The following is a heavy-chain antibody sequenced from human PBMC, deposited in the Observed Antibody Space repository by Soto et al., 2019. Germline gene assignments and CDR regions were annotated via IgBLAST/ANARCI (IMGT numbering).Heavy chain of an antibody. CDR1: GYTFANYD. CDR2: ISTKSGNT. V-gene: IGHV1-18*04. D-gene: IGHD3-3*01. J-gene: IGHJ5*02. CDR3: ARSYFDSWTEYSNPVKS. Sequence: QVQLVQSAAEVKKPGASVKVSCKASGYTFANYDISWVRQAPGQGLEWKGWISTKSGNTEYAQNGQRRVTLTADSPTTTVPMEMRSLRSDNTAVYYCARSYFDSWTEYSNPVKSWGQGTLVAVSS.